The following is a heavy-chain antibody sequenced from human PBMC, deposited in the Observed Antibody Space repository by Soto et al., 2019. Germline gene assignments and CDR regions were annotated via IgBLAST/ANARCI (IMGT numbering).Heavy chain of an antibody. CDR2: ISASGGRT. D-gene: IGHD1-26*01. CDR1: GFTFSNYA. V-gene: IGHV3-23*01. J-gene: IGHJ3*01. CDR3: AKDRDLLRAFDL. Sequence: EVQLLESGGGLVQPGGSLRLSCAASGFTFSNYAMSWVRQAPGKGLEWVSGISASGGRTYYADSVKGQFTISRDNSKNTMYLQMNSLRAEDTAMYSCAKDRDLLRAFDLWGQGTMVTVSS.